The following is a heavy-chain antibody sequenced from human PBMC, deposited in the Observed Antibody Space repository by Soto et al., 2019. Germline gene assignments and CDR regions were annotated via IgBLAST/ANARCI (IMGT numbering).Heavy chain of an antibody. Sequence: QVQLVQSGAEVKKPGASVKVSCKASGYTFTSYDINWVRQATGQGLEWMGWMNPNSGNTGYAQKYQGRVTMTRNTSISTAYMELSSLRSEDTAVYYCAREGPYYDEKPRRNWFDPWGKGTLVTVSS. V-gene: IGHV1-8*01. CDR1: GYTFTSYD. CDR2: MNPNSGNT. CDR3: AREGPYYDEKPRRNWFDP. D-gene: IGHD4-17*01. J-gene: IGHJ5*02.